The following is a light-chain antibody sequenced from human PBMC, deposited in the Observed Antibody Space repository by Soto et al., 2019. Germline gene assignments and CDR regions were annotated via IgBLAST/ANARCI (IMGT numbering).Light chain of an antibody. J-gene: IGKJ5*01. CDR3: QQSYSTLGT. CDR2: AAS. V-gene: IGKV1-39*01. Sequence: DIQMTQSPSSLSASVGDRVTITCRASQSISSYLNWYQQKPWKAPKLLIYAASSLQSGVPSRFSGSGSGTDFTLTISSLQPEDFATYYCQQSYSTLGTFGQGTRLEIK. CDR1: QSISSY.